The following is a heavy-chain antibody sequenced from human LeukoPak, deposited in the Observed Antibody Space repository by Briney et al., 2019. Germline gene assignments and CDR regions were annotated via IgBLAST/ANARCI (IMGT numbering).Heavy chain of an antibody. V-gene: IGHV1-2*02. J-gene: IGHJ5*02. D-gene: IGHD6-13*01. CDR1: GYTFTGYD. CDR3: ARYATGYSSSWYLNWFDP. CDR2: INPNRGGT. Sequence: GASVKVSCKASGYTFTGYDMHWVRHAPGQGLEWMGLINPNRGGTNYAQKFQGRVNMTRDTSISTAYMELSRLRSDDTAVYYCARYATGYSSSWYLNWFDPWGQGTLVTVSS.